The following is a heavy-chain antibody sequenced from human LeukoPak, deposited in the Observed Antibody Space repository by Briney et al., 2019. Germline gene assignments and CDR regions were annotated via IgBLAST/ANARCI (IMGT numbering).Heavy chain of an antibody. J-gene: IGHJ6*03. D-gene: IGHD6-19*01. CDR2: ISAYNGNT. V-gene: IGHV1-18*01. CDR3: ARDAYSSGWYGYYYYYYYLDV. Sequence: ASVKVSCKASAYTFTSYGISWVRQAPGQGLEWMGWISAYNGNTNYAQKLQGRVTMTTDTSTSTAYMELRSLRSDDTAVYYCARDAYSSGWYGYYYYYYYLDVWGKGTTVTVSS. CDR1: AYTFTSYG.